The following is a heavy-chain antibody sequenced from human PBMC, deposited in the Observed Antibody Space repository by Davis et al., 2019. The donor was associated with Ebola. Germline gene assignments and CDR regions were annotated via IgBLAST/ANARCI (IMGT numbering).Heavy chain of an antibody. CDR3: ARDRPNSIFGVVKSYYGMDV. D-gene: IGHD3-3*01. CDR1: GFTFSSYA. J-gene: IGHJ6*02. V-gene: IGHV3-23*01. Sequence: PGGSLRLSCAASGFTFSSYAMSWVRQAPGQGLEWVSAISGSGGSTYYADSVKGRFTISRDNAKNSLYLQMNSLRAEDTAVYYCARDRPNSIFGVVKSYYGMDVWGQGTTVTVSS. CDR2: ISGSGGST.